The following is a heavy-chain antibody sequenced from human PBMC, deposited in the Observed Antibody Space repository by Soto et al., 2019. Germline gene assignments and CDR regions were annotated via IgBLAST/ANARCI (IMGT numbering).Heavy chain of an antibody. Sequence: GGSLRLSCAASGFTFSSYAMSWVRQAPGKGLEWVSAISGSGGSTYYADSVKGRFTISRDNSKNTLYLQMNSLRAEDTAVYYCAKEYYYGSGSYYYYYYYGMDVWGQGTTVTVSS. CDR1: GFTFSSYA. D-gene: IGHD3-10*01. CDR3: AKEYYYGSGSYYYYYYYGMDV. CDR2: ISGSGGST. V-gene: IGHV3-23*01. J-gene: IGHJ6*02.